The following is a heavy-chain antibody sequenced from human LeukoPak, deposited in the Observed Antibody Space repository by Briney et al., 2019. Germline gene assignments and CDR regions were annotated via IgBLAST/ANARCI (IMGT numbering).Heavy chain of an antibody. CDR2: INHSGST. J-gene: IGHJ3*02. CDR3: AREVRGLGAFDI. Sequence: KPSETLSLTCAVYGGSFSGYYWSWIRQPPGKGLEWIGEINHSGSTNYNPSLKSRVTISVDTSKNQFSLKLSSVTAADTAVYYCAREVRGLGAFDIWGQGTMVTVSS. CDR1: GGSFSGYY. V-gene: IGHV4-34*01. D-gene: IGHD3-10*01.